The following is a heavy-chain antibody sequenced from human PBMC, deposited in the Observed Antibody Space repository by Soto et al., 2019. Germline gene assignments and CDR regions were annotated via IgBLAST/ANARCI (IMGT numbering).Heavy chain of an antibody. D-gene: IGHD2-2*01. Sequence: EVQLLESGGDLVQPGGSLRLSCAGSGFALLSFAMNWVRQAPGKGLEWVAASSGTGANAYYTDSVRGRFTVSRDNSTNMVFLEMNSLRVEDTAVYYCANVVGWGQGTLVTVSS. CDR1: GFALLSFA. CDR2: SSGTGANA. CDR3: ANVVG. J-gene: IGHJ4*02. V-gene: IGHV3-23*01.